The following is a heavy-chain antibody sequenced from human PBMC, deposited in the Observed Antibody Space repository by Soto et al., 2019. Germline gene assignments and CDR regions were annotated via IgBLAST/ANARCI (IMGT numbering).Heavy chain of an antibody. CDR3: ARELRGYTSSSTDWFDP. V-gene: IGHV4-30-4*01. J-gene: IGHJ5*02. Sequence: SATLSLTCTVSGGSISSGGYYWSWIRQPLGKGLEWIGYIYYSGSTYYNPSLKSRVTISVDTSKNQFSLKLSSVTAADTAVYYCARELRGYTSSSTDWFDPWGQGTLVTVSS. D-gene: IGHD6-6*01. CDR1: GGSISSGGYY. CDR2: IYYSGST.